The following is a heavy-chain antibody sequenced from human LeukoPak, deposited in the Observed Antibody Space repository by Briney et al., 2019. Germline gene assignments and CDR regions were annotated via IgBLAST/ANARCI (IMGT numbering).Heavy chain of an antibody. V-gene: IGHV3-7*03. CDR3: ARKNGLDY. Sequence: GGSLRLSCAASGFTFSGYWMSWVRQAPGKGPEWVANIKQDGSEIYYVDSVKGRFTISRDNAKNSLYLQMNSLRAEDTAVYYCARKNGLDYWGQGTLVTVSS. CDR1: GFTFSGYW. CDR2: IKQDGSEI. J-gene: IGHJ4*02.